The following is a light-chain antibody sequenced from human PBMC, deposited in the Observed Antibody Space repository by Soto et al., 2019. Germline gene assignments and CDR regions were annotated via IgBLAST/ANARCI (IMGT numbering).Light chain of an antibody. Sequence: QPVLTQPASVTGSPQRSSTISCTRTSNEGGGYNYVSWYQQHPGKASKLMFYDVSNRPSGVSNRFSGSKSGNTASLTISWLQAEDEADYYCSSYTSSSTDVFGTGTKVTV. CDR3: SSYTSSSTDV. J-gene: IGLJ1*01. CDR1: SNEGGGYNY. CDR2: DVS. V-gene: IGLV2-14*01.